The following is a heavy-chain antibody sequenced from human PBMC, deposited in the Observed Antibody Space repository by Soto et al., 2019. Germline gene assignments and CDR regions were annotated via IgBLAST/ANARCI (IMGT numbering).Heavy chain of an antibody. D-gene: IGHD3-22*01. Sequence: GGSLRLSCAASGFTINNYNMNWVRQAPGKGLEWVSYISTSGSTIYYAESVQGRFTISRDSAKNSLYLQMNSLRDEDKAVYYCARGYYYDNIGFYYLFYAYWGQGPLVTVSS. CDR2: ISTSGSTI. J-gene: IGHJ4*02. V-gene: IGHV3-48*02. CDR3: ARGYYYDNIGFYYLFYAY. CDR1: GFTINNYN.